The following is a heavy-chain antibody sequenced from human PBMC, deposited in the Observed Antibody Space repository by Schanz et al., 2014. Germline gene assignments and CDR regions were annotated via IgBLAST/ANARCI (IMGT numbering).Heavy chain of an antibody. CDR1: GFTFSSYG. Sequence: QVQLVESGGGVVQPGRSRRLSCEASGFTFSSYGMHWVRQAPGKGLEWVAVISYDGSSKNHADSVQGRFTISRDNSKNALYLQMDSLRAEDTAVYYCARGIITMVRGGDVGAFDIWGQGTMVTGSS. CDR2: ISYDGSSK. J-gene: IGHJ3*02. CDR3: ARGIITMVRGGDVGAFDI. V-gene: IGHV3-33*08. D-gene: IGHD3-10*01.